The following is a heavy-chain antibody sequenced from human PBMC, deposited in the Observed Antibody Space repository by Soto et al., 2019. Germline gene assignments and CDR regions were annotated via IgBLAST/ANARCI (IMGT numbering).Heavy chain of an antibody. D-gene: IGHD3-22*01. CDR3: ARDRVESGYPEYFQH. CDR2: IWYDGSNK. J-gene: IGHJ1*01. Sequence: GGSLRLSCAASGLIFDDYGMTWVRQAPGKGLEWVAVIWYDGSNKYYADSVKGRFTISRDNSKNTLYLQMNSLRAEDTAVYYCARDRVESGYPEYFQHWGQGTLVTVSS. V-gene: IGHV3-33*08. CDR1: GLIFDDYG.